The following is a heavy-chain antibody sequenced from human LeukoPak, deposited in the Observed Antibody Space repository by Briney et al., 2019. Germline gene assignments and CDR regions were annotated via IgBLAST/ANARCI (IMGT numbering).Heavy chain of an antibody. CDR2: IYYSGST. Sequence: SETLSLTCTVSGGSISSYYWSWIRQPPGKGLEWIGYIYYSGSTNYNPSLKSRVTISVDTSKNQFSLKLSSVTAADTAVYYCARRSGASSEYYFDYWGQGTLVTVSS. V-gene: IGHV4-59*08. J-gene: IGHJ4*02. CDR1: GGSISSYY. D-gene: IGHD6-19*01. CDR3: ARRSGASSEYYFDY.